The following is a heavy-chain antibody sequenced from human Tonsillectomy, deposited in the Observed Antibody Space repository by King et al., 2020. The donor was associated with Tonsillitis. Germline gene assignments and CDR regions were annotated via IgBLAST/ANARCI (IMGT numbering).Heavy chain of an antibody. CDR1: GYTFTGYY. CDR2: INPYSGDT. J-gene: IGHJ4*02. Sequence: VQLVQSGAEVKKPGASVKGSCKASGYTFTGYYIHWVRQAPGQGLEWMGWINPYSGDTNYAQNFQGGVTMTRETSICTAYRELSRLTSADTAVYYCARGRYCSGGSCYSHFDYWGQGTVVTVSS. D-gene: IGHD2-15*01. V-gene: IGHV1-2*02. CDR3: ARGRYCSGGSCYSHFDY.